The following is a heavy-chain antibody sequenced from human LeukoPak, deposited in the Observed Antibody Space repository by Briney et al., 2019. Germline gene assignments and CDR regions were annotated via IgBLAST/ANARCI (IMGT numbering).Heavy chain of an antibody. D-gene: IGHD3-10*01. CDR3: ATDLGSGGQPYGSGSYLHY. CDR1: GYTLTELS. Sequence: ASVEVSCKVSGYTLTELSMHWVRQAPGKGLEWMGGFDPEDGETIYAQKFQGRVTMTEDTSTDTAYMELSSLRSEDTAVYYCATDLGSGGQPYGSGSYLHYWGQGTLVTVSS. V-gene: IGHV1-24*01. CDR2: FDPEDGET. J-gene: IGHJ4*02.